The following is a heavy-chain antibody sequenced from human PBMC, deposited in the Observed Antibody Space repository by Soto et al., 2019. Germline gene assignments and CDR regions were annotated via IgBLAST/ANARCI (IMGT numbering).Heavy chain of an antibody. D-gene: IGHD3-16*02. CDR3: ARGLFHRENYYYYYYMDV. CDR2: INHSGST. CDR1: GGSFSSYY. J-gene: IGHJ6*03. V-gene: IGHV4-34*01. Sequence: SETLSLTCAVYGGSFSSYYWSWIRQPPGKGLEWIGEINHSGSTNYNPSLKSRVTISVDTSKNQFSLKLSSVTAADTAVYYCARGLFHRENYYYYYYMDVWGKGTTVTVSS.